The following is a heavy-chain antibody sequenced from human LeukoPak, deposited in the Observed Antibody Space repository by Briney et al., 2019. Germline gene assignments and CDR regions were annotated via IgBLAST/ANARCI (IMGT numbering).Heavy chain of an antibody. CDR2: ISGSGGST. Sequence: GGSLRLSCAASGFTFSSYAMSWVRQAPGKGLEWVSAISGSGGSTYYADSVKGRFTISGDNSKNTLYLQMNSLRAEDTAVYYCAKDEGTCSGGSCYASSTFDYWGQGTLVTVSS. D-gene: IGHD2-15*01. V-gene: IGHV3-23*01. CDR3: AKDEGTCSGGSCYASSTFDY. J-gene: IGHJ4*02. CDR1: GFTFSSYA.